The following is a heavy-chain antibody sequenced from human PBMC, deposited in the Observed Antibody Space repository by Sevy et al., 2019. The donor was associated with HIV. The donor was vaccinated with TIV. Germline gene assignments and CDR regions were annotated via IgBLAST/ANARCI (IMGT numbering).Heavy chain of an antibody. V-gene: IGHV4-38-2*01. CDR1: GYSISSGYY. J-gene: IGHJ3*02. CDR3: ARTLRGDFDSSASAFDI. D-gene: IGHD3-22*01. Sequence: SETLSLTCDVSGYSISSGYYGGWIRQPPGKGLEWIGSIYHSGSTYYNPSLKRRVTISVDTSKNQFSLKLRSVTATDTAVYYWARTLRGDFDSSASAFDIWGQGTMVTVSS. CDR2: IYHSGST.